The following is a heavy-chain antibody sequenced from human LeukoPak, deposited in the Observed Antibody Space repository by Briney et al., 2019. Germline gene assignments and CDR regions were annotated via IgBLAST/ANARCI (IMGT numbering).Heavy chain of an antibody. CDR3: ARDMRFLEWLSRPIDY. CDR1: GYTFTSYG. D-gene: IGHD3-3*01. V-gene: IGHV1-18*01. CDR2: ISAYSGNT. Sequence: ASVKVSCKASGYTFTSYGISWVRQAPGQGLEWMGWISAYSGNTNYAQKPQGRVTMTTDTSTSTAYMELRSLRSDDTAVYYCARDMRFLEWLSRPIDYWGQGTLVTVSS. J-gene: IGHJ4*02.